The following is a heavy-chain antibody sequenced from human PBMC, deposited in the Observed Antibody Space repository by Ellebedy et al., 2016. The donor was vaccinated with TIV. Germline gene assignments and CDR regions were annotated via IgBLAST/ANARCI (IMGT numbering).Heavy chain of an antibody. D-gene: IGHD3-9*01. Sequence: PGGSLRLSCAASGFTFSNYGMTWVRQAPGRGLEWVAAISDSGSNTYHADSVKGRFTISRDNSRNTLYLQMNSLRAEDTALYYCATHYDVLPGQYRGFDYWGQGTLVTVSS. CDR1: GFTFSNYG. CDR3: ATHYDVLPGQYRGFDY. J-gene: IGHJ4*02. CDR2: ISDSGSNT. V-gene: IGHV3-23*01.